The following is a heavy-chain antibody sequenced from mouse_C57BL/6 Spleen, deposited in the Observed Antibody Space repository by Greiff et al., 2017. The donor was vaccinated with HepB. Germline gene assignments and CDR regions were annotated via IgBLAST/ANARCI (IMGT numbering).Heavy chain of an antibody. Sequence: QVQLKQSGAELARPGASVKMSCKASGYTFTSYTMHWVKQRPGQGLEWIGYINPSSGYTKYNQKFKDKATLTADKSSSTAYMQLSSLTSEDSAVYYCARSGVTTHWYFDVWGTGTTVTVSS. D-gene: IGHD2-2*01. CDR3: ARSGVTTHWYFDV. CDR2: INPSSGYT. CDR1: GYTFTSYT. J-gene: IGHJ1*03. V-gene: IGHV1-4*01.